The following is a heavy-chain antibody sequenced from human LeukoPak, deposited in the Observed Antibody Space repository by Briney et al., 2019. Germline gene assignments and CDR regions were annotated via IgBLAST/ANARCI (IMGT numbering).Heavy chain of an antibody. D-gene: IGHD6-19*01. V-gene: IGHV1-18*04. CDR2: ISAYNGNT. J-gene: IGHJ5*02. Sequence: GASVKVSCKASGYTFTSYGISWVRQAPGQGLEWMGWISAYNGNTNYAQKLQGRVTMTTDTSTSTAYVELRSLRSDDTAVYYCARLVTSGWSLPWGQGTLVTVSS. CDR1: GYTFTSYG. CDR3: ARLVTSGWSLP.